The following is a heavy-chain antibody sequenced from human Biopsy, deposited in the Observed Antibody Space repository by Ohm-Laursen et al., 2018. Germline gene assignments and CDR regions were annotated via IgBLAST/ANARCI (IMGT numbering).Heavy chain of an antibody. D-gene: IGHD3-9*01. CDR3: ARVPAYPSIDGYYGLDL. Sequence: SANVSCTPSVYTFAGYYLHWVRQAPGAGLGWMGWINTNSGNANYAQSFQGRLTVNRDTSISTAYMELTSLTFNTAIYYCARVPAYPSIDGYYGLDLWGQGTTVTVSS. CDR1: VYTFAGYY. CDR2: INTNSGNA. V-gene: IGHV1-2*02. J-gene: IGHJ6*02.